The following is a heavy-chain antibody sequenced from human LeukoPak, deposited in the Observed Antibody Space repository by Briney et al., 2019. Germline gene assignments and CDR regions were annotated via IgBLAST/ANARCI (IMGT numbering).Heavy chain of an antibody. CDR2: ISAYNGNT. D-gene: IGHD3-9*01. V-gene: IGHV1-18*01. J-gene: IGHJ3*02. CDR3: ARDVLRYFDWLFHDAFDI. Sequence: ASVKVSCKASGYTFTSYGISWVRQAPGQGLEWMGWISAYNGNTNYAQKLQGRVTMTTDTSTSTAYMELRSLRSDDTAVYYCARDVLRYFDWLFHDAFDIWGQGTMVTVSS. CDR1: GYTFTSYG.